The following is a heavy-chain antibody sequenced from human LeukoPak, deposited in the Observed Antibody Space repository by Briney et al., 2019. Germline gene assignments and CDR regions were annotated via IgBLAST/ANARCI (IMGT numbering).Heavy chain of an antibody. CDR3: ARDLSAAFDF. D-gene: IGHD6-19*01. V-gene: IGHV3-33*01. J-gene: IGHJ4*02. CDR1: VYTFSSYG. Sequence: GRFLRLSCTASVYTFSSYGMHWVRKAPCKGREWVARLVYDARSDYANSVKGRFSISRDDSKNTLFLDMSNLRVEDTALYYCARDLSAAFDFWGQGVLVTVSS. CDR2: LVYDARS.